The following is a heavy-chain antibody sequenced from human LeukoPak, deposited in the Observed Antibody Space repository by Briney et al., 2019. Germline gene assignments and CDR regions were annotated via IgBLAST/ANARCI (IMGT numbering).Heavy chain of an antibody. D-gene: IGHD5-12*01. CDR1: GFTFSSYG. V-gene: IGHV3-33*01. J-gene: IGHJ4*02. CDR2: IWYDGSNK. CDR3: ARNIYVGATIDY. Sequence: GGSLRLSCAASGFTFSSYGMHWVRQAPGKGLEWVAVIWYDGSNKYYADSVKGRFTISRDNSKNTLYLQMNSLRAEDTAVYYCARNIYVGATIDYWGQGTLVTVSS.